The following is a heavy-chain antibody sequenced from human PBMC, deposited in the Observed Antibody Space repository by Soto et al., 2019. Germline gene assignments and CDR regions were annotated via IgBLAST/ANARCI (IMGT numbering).Heavy chain of an antibody. J-gene: IGHJ6*03. CDR3: ASYDYGDLHMDV. CDR2: IDHSGSA. Sequence: SETLSLTCTVSAGSIRSGDYYWTWIRQPPGKGLEWIGDIDHSGSAYYNPSLKSRATISIDTSNNQFSLKLSSVTAADTAVYYCASYDYGDLHMDVWGKGTTVTVSS. D-gene: IGHD4-17*01. V-gene: IGHV4-30-4*01. CDR1: AGSIRSGDYY.